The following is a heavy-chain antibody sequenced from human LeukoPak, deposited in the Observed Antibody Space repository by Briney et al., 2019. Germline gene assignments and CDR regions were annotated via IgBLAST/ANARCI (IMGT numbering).Heavy chain of an antibody. J-gene: IGHJ3*02. Sequence: PGGSLRLSCAASGFTFSSYGMHWVRQAPGKGLEWVAVISYDGSNKYYADSVKGRFTISRDNSKNTLYLQMNSLRAEDTAVYYCALSHTPGDDASDIWGQGTMVTVSS. D-gene: IGHD1-1*01. V-gene: IGHV3-30*03. CDR2: ISYDGSNK. CDR3: ALSHTPGDDASDI. CDR1: GFTFSSYG.